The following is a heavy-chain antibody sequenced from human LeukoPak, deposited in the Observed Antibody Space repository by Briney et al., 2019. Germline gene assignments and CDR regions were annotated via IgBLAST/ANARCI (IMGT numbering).Heavy chain of an antibody. CDR3: ARDSTYYYESGSSGPHYFDN. CDR2: ISSGGVYD. CDR1: GFTFNTYG. D-gene: IGHD3-10*01. Sequence: GGSLRLSCAASGFTFNTYGMSWVRHSPGKGLEWVSIISSGGVYDYYADSVKGRFTISRDNSKNTLYLQLNSLTTEDTAVYYCARDSTYYYESGSSGPHYFDNWGQGTLVTVSS. J-gene: IGHJ4*02. V-gene: IGHV3-30*03.